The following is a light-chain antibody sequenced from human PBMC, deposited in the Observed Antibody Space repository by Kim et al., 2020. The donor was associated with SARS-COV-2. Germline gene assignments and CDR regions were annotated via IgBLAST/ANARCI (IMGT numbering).Light chain of an antibody. CDR3: SSYTSSSTVV. CDR2: DVS. Sequence: QSALTQPASVSGSPGQSITISCTGTSSDIGGYNYVSWYQQLPGKAPKLMLYDVSNRPSGVSDRFSGSKSGTTASLTISGLQADDEADYYCSSYTSSSTVVFGGGTQLTVL. V-gene: IGLV2-14*03. CDR1: SSDIGGYNY. J-gene: IGLJ2*01.